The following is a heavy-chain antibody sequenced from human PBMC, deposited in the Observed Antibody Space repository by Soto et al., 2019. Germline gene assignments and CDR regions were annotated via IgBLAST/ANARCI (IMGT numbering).Heavy chain of an antibody. Sequence: SETLSLTCTVSGASIRSTDYYWSWIRQAPGKGLEWIGYVYYTGSTYYNPALMSRLTISVDTSKNQFSLKLTSVTAAETAVYYCVRTARQGAVAPHWFDRWGQGTQVTVSS. CDR2: VYYTGST. CDR3: VRTARQGAVAPHWFDR. CDR1: GASIRSTDYY. V-gene: IGHV4-30-4*01. J-gene: IGHJ5*02. D-gene: IGHD2-21*02.